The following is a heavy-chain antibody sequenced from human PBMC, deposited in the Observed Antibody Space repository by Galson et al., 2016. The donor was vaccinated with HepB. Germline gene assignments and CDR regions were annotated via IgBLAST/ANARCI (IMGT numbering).Heavy chain of an antibody. D-gene: IGHD3-22*01. CDR3: ARRSITTMHV. V-gene: IGHV4-39*01. J-gene: IGHJ6*02. CDR2: ISYSGST. CDR1: GGSISSTDFY. Sequence: SETLSLTCTVSGGSISSTDFYWGWIRQPPGKGLEWIGTISYSGSTYYNPSPKSRVTISADTSKNQLSLKMSSVTAADTAVYYCARRSITTMHVWGQGTTVTVSS.